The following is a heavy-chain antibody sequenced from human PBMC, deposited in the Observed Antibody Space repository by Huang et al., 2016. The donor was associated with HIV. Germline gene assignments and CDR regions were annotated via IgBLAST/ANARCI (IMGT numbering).Heavy chain of an antibody. CDR1: GYSFNTYW. V-gene: IGHV5-51*01. CDR2: IYPCASDN. CDR3: ARKFSSTWYRAFDL. J-gene: IGHJ3*01. D-gene: IGHD6-13*01. Sequence: EVQLVQSGAEVKKPGESLKISCQGSGYSFNTYWIAWVRQMPGKGPEWMGIIYPCASDNRYSPSFQGQVTISADKSIDTAYLQWRSLKASDTAMYYCARKFSSTWYRAFDLWGQGTMVTVSS.